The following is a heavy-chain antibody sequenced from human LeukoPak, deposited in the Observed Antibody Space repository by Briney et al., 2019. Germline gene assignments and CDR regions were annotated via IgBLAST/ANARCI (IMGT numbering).Heavy chain of an antibody. D-gene: IGHD2-21*02. Sequence: SQTLSLTCAISGDSVSSDNAAWNWIRQSPSRGLEWLGRTYYRSQWYNDYAVSVKSRITINPDTSKNQFSLHLNSVTPEDTAVYFCARISGSGDYYFDLWGPGTLVTVSS. J-gene: IGHJ2*01. CDR2: TYYRSQWYN. V-gene: IGHV6-1*01. CDR3: ARISGSGDYYFDL. CDR1: GDSVSSDNAA.